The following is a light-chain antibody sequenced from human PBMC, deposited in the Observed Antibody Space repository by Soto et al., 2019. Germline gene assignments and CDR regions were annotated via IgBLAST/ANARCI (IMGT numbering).Light chain of an antibody. CDR1: SSDVGSYNL. CDR2: EGS. J-gene: IGLJ3*02. V-gene: IGLV2-23*01. Sequence: QSALTQPASVSGSPGQSITISCTGTSSDVGSYNLVSWYQQHPGKAPKLMIYEGSTRPSGVSNRSSGSKSGNTASLTSAGLQAEDEADYYCCSDAGSRVFGGGTKLTVL. CDR3: CSDAGSRV.